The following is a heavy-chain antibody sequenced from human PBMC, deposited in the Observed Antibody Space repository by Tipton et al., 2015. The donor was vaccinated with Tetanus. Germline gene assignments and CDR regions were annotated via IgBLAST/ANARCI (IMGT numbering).Heavy chain of an antibody. CDR2: ISPSGRT. Sequence: TLSLTCSVSGGSLRSDDYQWNWIRQPPGKGLEWLAYISPSGRTNSNYSLKSRITISQDKSKNQFSLRLSSVTAADTAVFYCASRGYSGRRQIEDYWGQGTLVTVSS. D-gene: IGHD5-12*01. CDR1: GGSLRSDDYQ. V-gene: IGHV4-61*08. CDR3: ASRGYSGRRQIEDY. J-gene: IGHJ4*02.